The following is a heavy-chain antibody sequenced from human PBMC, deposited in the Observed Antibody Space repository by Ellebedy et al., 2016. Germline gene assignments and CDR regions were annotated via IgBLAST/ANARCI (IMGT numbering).Heavy chain of an antibody. Sequence: SETLSLTXAVYGGSFSGYYWSWIRQPPGKGLEWIGEINHSGSTNYNPSLKSRVTISVDTSKNQFSLKLSSVTAADTAVYYCARILGYCSSTSCYPRRAGHYMDVWGKGTTVTVSS. D-gene: IGHD2-2*01. V-gene: IGHV4-34*01. CDR3: ARILGYCSSTSCYPRRAGHYMDV. CDR2: INHSGST. CDR1: GGSFSGYY. J-gene: IGHJ6*03.